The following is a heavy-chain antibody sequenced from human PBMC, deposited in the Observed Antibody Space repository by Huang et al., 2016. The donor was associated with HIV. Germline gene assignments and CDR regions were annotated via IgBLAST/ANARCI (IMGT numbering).Heavy chain of an antibody. Sequence: QLQLQESGPGQVKPSETLSLTCTVSGDFISRTNYYWGWIRQSPGKGLEWVGSVYQSGITNYNPSLKCRVTLSVDTSRNQFSRRLNSVTAADTAVYYCASQHIGAAATWFWGRGTQVAVSS. CDR3: ASQHIGAAATWF. CDR2: VYQSGIT. J-gene: IGHJ4*02. D-gene: IGHD6-13*01. V-gene: IGHV4-39*01. CDR1: GDFISRTNYY.